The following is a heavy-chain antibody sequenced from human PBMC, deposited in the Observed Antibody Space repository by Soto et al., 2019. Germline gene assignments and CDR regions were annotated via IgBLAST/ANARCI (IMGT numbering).Heavy chain of an antibody. J-gene: IGHJ5*02. CDR2: IYYSGST. D-gene: IGHD6-19*01. CDR1: GGSISSYY. Sequence: SETLSLTCTVSGGSISSYYWSWIRQPPGKGLEWIGYIYYSGSTNYNPSIKSRVTISVDTSKNQFSMKLSSMTAADTAVYYCARAGRVAGANWFDPWGQGTLVTVSS. V-gene: IGHV4-59*01. CDR3: ARAGRVAGANWFDP.